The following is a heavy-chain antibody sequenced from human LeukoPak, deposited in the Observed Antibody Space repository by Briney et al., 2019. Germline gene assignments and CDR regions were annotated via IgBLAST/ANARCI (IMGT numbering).Heavy chain of an antibody. D-gene: IGHD3-16*01. Sequence: PSETLSLTCTVSGGSISSSSYYWAWIRQSPGKGLEWIGSIYQSGSTYDNPSLRSRVTMSMDTSKNQFSLKMRPVTAADTAVYYCARSEINDYNRYWGQGILVTVSS. J-gene: IGHJ4*02. CDR3: ARSEINDYNRY. V-gene: IGHV4-39*07. CDR1: GGSISSSSYY. CDR2: IYQSGST.